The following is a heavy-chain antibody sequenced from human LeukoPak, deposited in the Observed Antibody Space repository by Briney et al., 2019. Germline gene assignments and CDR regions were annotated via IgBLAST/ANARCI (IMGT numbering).Heavy chain of an antibody. Sequence: SGTLSLTCAVTGGSISSSSYYWGWIRQPPGKGLEWIGSIYYSGSTYYNPSLKSRVTISVDTSKNQFSLKLSSVTAADTAVYYCATEQRVYGMDVWGQGTTVTVSS. CDR3: ATEQRVYGMDV. CDR1: GGSISSSSYY. D-gene: IGHD6-25*01. V-gene: IGHV4-39*01. CDR2: IYYSGST. J-gene: IGHJ6*02.